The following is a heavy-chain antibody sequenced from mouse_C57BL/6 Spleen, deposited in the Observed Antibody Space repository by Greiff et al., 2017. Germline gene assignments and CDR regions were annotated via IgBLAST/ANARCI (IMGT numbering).Heavy chain of an antibody. CDR3: ARWDDSWFAY. CDR2: IDPSDSYT. J-gene: IGHJ3*01. V-gene: IGHV1-69*01. CDR1: GYTFTSYW. D-gene: IGHD2-4*01. Sequence: QVQLQQSGAELVMPGASVKLSCKASGYTFTSYWMHWVKQRPGQGLEWIGEIDPSDSYTNYNQKFKGKSTLTVDKSSSTAYMQLSSLTSEDSAVYYCARWDDSWFAYWGQGTLVTVSA.